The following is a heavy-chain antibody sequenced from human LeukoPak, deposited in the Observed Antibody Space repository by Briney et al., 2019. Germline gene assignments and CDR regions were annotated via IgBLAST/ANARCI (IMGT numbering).Heavy chain of an antibody. CDR1: GGSISSGDYY. D-gene: IGHD4-11*01. CDR2: IYYSGST. V-gene: IGHV4-30-4*01. Sequence: PSETLSLTCTVSGGSISSGDYYWSWIRQPPGEGLEWIGYIYYSGSTYYNPSLKSRVTISVDTSKNQFSLKLSSVAAADTAVYYCARVARTTPPYYFDYWGQGTLVTVSS. CDR3: ARVARTTPPYYFDY. J-gene: IGHJ4*02.